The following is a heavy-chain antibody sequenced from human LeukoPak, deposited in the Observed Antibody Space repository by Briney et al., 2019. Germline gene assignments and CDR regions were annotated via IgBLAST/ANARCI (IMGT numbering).Heavy chain of an antibody. J-gene: IGHJ4*02. CDR3: AKDLGNYYDSSGYWQYFDY. CDR2: ISWNSGSI. Sequence: GGSLRLSCAASGFTFDDYAMHWVRQAPGKGLEWVSGISWNSGSIGYADSVKGRFTISRDNAKNSLYLQTNSLRAEDTALYYCAKDLGNYYDSSGYWQYFDYWGQGTLVTVSS. CDR1: GFTFDDYA. V-gene: IGHV3-9*01. D-gene: IGHD3-22*01.